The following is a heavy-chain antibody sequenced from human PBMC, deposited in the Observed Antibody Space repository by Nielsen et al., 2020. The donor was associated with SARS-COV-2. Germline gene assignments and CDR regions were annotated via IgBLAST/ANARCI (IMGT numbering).Heavy chain of an antibody. D-gene: IGHD2-2*01. V-gene: IGHV3-21*01. CDR2: ISSSSSYI. CDR3: AKADCSSTSCYVTLFDY. CDR1: GFTFSSYS. Sequence: GESLKISCAASGFTFSSYSMNWVRQAPGKGLEWVSSISSSSSYIYYADSVKGRFTISRDNSKNTLYLQMNSLRAEDTAVYYCAKADCSSTSCYVTLFDYWGQGTLVTVSS. J-gene: IGHJ4*02.